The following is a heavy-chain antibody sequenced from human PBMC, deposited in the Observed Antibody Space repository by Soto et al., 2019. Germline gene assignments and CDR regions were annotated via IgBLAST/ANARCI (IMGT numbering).Heavy chain of an antibody. V-gene: IGHV3-21*01. D-gene: IGHD3-10*01. CDR1: GFTFSSYS. Sequence: EVQLVESGGGLVKPGGSLRLSCAASGFTFSSYSMNWVRQAPGKGLEWVSSISSSSSYIYYADSVKGRFTISRDNAKNSLSLQMNSLRTEDTAVYYCASGSMVRGVIIPYYFDYWGQGTLVTVSS. J-gene: IGHJ4*02. CDR2: ISSSSSYI. CDR3: ASGSMVRGVIIPYYFDY.